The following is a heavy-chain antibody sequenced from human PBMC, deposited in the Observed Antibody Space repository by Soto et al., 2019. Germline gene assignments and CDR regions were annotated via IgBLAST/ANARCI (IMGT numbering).Heavy chain of an antibody. CDR1: GYSFTSYW. Sequence: PGESLKISGKGSGYSFTSYWISWVRQMPGKGLEWMGRIDPSDSYTNYSPSFQGHVTVSADKSISTAYLQWSSLKASDTAMYYCARPRGRESSSYYYYGMDVWGQGTTVTVSS. J-gene: IGHJ6*02. CDR2: IDPSDSYT. V-gene: IGHV5-10-1*01. D-gene: IGHD6-13*01. CDR3: ARPRGRESSSYYYYGMDV.